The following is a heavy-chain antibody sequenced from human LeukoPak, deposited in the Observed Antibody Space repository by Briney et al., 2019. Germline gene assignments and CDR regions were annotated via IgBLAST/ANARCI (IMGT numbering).Heavy chain of an antibody. J-gene: IGHJ6*02. CDR2: VNRDGSET. Sequence: PGGSLRLSCAASGFALSSHWMTWVRQVPGRGPEWVANVNRDGSETYYLDSVKGRFTISKGNAKNSLYLQVNSLRAEDTALYHCARNNGMDVWGQGTTVIVSS. V-gene: IGHV3-7*03. CDR3: ARNNGMDV. CDR1: GFALSSHW.